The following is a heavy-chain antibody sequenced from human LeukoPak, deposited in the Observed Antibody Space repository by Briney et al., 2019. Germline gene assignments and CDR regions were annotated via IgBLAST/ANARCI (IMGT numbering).Heavy chain of an antibody. J-gene: IGHJ3*02. CDR1: GYSFTSYW. V-gene: IGHV5-51*01. D-gene: IGHD6-13*01. CDR2: IYPGDSDT. CDR3: ARHPSIAAAGTGSMVGAHDAFDI. Sequence: GESLKISCKGSGYSFTSYWIGWVRQMPGKGLEWMGIIYPGDSDTRYSPSFQGQVTISADKSISTAHLQWSSLKASDTAMYYCARHPSIAAAGTGSMVGAHDAFDIWGQGTMATVSS.